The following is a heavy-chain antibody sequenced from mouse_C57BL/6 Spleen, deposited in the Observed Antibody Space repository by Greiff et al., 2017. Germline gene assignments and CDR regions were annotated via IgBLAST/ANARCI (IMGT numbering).Heavy chain of an antibody. V-gene: IGHV1-80*01. J-gene: IGHJ2*01. Sequence: QVQLQQSGAELVKPGASVKISCKASGYAFSSYWMNWVKQRPGKGLEWIGQIYPGDGDTNYNGKFKGKATLTADKSSSTAYMQLSSLTSEDSAVYFCARDYDGSTYGYWGQGTTLTVSS. D-gene: IGHD1-1*01. CDR2: IYPGDGDT. CDR1: GYAFSSYW. CDR3: ARDYDGSTYGY.